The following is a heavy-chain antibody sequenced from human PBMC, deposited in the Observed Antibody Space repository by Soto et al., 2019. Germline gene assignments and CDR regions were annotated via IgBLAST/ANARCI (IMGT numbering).Heavy chain of an antibody. V-gene: IGHV1-69*13. D-gene: IGHD6-13*01. CDR1: GGTFSSYR. J-gene: IGHJ4*02. CDR2: IVPIYRTA. CDR3: ARDSGAKLSSS. Sequence: SLKVSCKASGGTFSSYRINWVRQAPGQGLEWVGGIVPIYRTADYAQKFQGRVTITADESARTAYLEVRSLKSQDTAVYYCARDSGAKLSSSWGQGTLVTVSS.